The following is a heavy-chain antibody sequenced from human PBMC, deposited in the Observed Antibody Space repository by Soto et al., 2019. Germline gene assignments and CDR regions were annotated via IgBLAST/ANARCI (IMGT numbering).Heavy chain of an antibody. CDR3: ASEYDSRCPHLPRPNS. V-gene: IGHV1-69*02. CDR1: GSTFRSDT. CDR2: IIPILDIA. D-gene: IGHD1-1*01. Sequence: SGKVSCKASGSTFRSDTISWVRQAPGQGLEWMGRIIPILDIANYAQKFQGRITITADKSTSTAYMELSSLRSEDTSVYSSASEYDSRCPHLPRPNSWG. J-gene: IGHJ5*01.